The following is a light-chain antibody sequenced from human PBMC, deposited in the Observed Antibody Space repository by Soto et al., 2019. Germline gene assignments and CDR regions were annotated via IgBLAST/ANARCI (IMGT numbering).Light chain of an antibody. Sequence: IVMTQSTATLTVYPGERATLSCRATQSVSTKLAWYQQKPGQAPRLLIYGASTGATGIPARFSGSGSGTEFTLIISSLQSEDFAVYYCQQYSSWPLTFGGGTKVEIK. J-gene: IGKJ4*01. CDR3: QQYSSWPLT. V-gene: IGKV3-15*01. CDR2: GAS. CDR1: QSVSTK.